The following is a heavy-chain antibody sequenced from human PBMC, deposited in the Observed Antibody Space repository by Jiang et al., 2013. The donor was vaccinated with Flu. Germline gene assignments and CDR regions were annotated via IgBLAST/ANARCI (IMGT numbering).Heavy chain of an antibody. CDR3: AMKAENGYYFDY. D-gene: IGHD1-14*01. CDR2: INPSGGST. V-gene: IGHV1-46*01. J-gene: IGHJ4*02. CDR1: GYTFTSYY. Sequence: EVKKPGASVKVSCKASGYTFTSYYMHWVRQAPGQGLEWMGIINPSGGSTSYAQKFQGRVTMTRDTSTSTVYMELSSLRSEDTAVYYCAMKAENGYYFDYWGQGTLVTVSS.